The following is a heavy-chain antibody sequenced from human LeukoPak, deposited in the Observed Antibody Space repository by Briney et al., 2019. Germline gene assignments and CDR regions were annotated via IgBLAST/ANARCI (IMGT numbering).Heavy chain of an antibody. CDR3: ARGPKNYYYGSGSSDY. D-gene: IGHD3-10*01. CDR2: MNTNSGNT. Sequence: GASVKVSCKASGYTFTSYDINWVRQATGQGLEWMGWMNTNSGNTGYAQKFQGRVTMTRNTSISTAYMELGSLRSEDTAVYYCARGPKNYYYGSGSSDYWGQGTLVTVSS. J-gene: IGHJ4*02. CDR1: GYTFTSYD. V-gene: IGHV1-8*01.